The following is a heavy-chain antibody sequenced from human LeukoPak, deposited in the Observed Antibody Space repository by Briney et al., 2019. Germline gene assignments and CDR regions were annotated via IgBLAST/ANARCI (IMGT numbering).Heavy chain of an antibody. Sequence: GGSLRLSCAASELSLSSNNMHWVRQPPGGGLEWLSYISAGSDTVFSADSVRGRFSISRDNARELLFLQMNSLRVDDTAVYYCTRDLGLRRMIWGRGTLVIVSS. CDR1: ELSLSSNN. V-gene: IGHV3-48*04. CDR3: TRDLGLRRMI. J-gene: IGHJ2*01. CDR2: ISAGSDTV.